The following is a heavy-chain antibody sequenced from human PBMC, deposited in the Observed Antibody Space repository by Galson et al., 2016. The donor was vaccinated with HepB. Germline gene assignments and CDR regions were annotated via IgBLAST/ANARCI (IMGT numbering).Heavy chain of an antibody. J-gene: IGHJ6*02. CDR3: AREALGTTTSYYYGMDV. CDR1: GFTFSDHY. V-gene: IGHV3-11*06. Sequence: GSLRLSCAASGFTFSDHYINWIRQAPGKGLEWVSCLSSSNSYISYADSVKGRFTISGDNAKNSLYLQMSSLRVEDTAVSYCAREALGTTTSYYYGMDVWGRGTTVTVSS. D-gene: IGHD1-26*01. CDR2: LSSSNSYI.